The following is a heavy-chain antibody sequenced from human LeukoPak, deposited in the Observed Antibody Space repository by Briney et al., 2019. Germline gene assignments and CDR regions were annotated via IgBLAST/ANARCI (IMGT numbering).Heavy chain of an antibody. Sequence: PSQTLSLTCTVSGGSISSGSYYWSWIRQPAGQGLEWIVSIYTSGSTNYNPSLKSRATISVNTSKNQFSLKLSSVTAADTAVYYCARGGIGAYGSETFDYWGQGTLVTVSS. CDR2: IYTSGST. CDR1: GGSISSGSYY. CDR3: ARGGIGAYGSETFDY. V-gene: IGHV4-61*02. D-gene: IGHD3-10*01. J-gene: IGHJ4*02.